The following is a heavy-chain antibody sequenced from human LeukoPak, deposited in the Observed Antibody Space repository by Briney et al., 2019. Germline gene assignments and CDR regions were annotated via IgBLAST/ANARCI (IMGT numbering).Heavy chain of an antibody. J-gene: IGHJ4*02. CDR1: GFTFSSYG. D-gene: IGHD6-13*01. Sequence: PGGSLRLSCAASGFTFSSYGMHWVRQSPGKGLEWVAIIWYDGSNTYYADSVKGRFTISRDNSKNTLYLQMNSLRAEDTAVYYCARVPGYSSSWYQDYWGQGTLVTVSS. V-gene: IGHV3-33*01. CDR3: ARVPGYSSSWYQDY. CDR2: IWYDGSNT.